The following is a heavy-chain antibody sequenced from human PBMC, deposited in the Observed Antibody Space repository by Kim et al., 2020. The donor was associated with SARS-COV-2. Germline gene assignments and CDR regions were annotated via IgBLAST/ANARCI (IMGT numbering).Heavy chain of an antibody. D-gene: IGHD2-15*01. Sequence: GGSLRFSCAASGFTFSSYGMHWVRQAPGKGLEWVAVISYDGSNKYYADSVKGRFTISRDNSKNTLYLQMNSLRAEDTAVYYCAKRSRLLPFDYWGQGTLVTVSS. CDR2: ISYDGSNK. J-gene: IGHJ4*02. CDR3: AKRSRLLPFDY. V-gene: IGHV3-30*18. CDR1: GFTFSSYG.